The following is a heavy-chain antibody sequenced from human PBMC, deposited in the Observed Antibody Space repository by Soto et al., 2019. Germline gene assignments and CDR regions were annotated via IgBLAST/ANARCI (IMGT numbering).Heavy chain of an antibody. CDR2: ISYDGSNK. CDR3: AKQGYDFWSGYPEYYFDY. CDR1: GFTFSSYG. D-gene: IGHD3-3*01. J-gene: IGHJ4*02. Sequence: QVQLVESGGGVVQPGRSLRLSCAASGFTFSSYGMHWVRQAPGKGLEWVAVISYDGSNKYYADSVKGRFTISRDNSKNTLYLQMNSLRAEDTAVYYCAKQGYDFWSGYPEYYFDYWGQGTRSPSPQ. V-gene: IGHV3-30*18.